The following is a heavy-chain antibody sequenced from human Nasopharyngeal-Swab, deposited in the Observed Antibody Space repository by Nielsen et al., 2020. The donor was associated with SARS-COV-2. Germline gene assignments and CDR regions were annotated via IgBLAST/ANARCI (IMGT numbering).Heavy chain of an antibody. J-gene: IGHJ4*02. CDR1: GFSFSTYG. CDR3: VRDTPAMFAY. CDR2: IWYDGSNK. V-gene: IGHV3-33*01. Sequence: GESLKISCAASGFSFSTYGMHWVRQSPVKGLEWLTNIWYDGSNKYYAASVKGRFTISRDNAKNSLYLQMNSLRAEDAAVYYCVRDTPAMFAYWGQGTLVTVSA.